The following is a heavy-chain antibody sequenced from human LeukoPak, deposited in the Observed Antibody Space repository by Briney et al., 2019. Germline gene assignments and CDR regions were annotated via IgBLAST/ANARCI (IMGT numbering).Heavy chain of an antibody. Sequence: GGSLRLSCAASGFTFSSYAMSWVRQAPGKGLEWVSAISGSGGSTYYADSVKGRFTISRDNSKNTLYLQMNSLRAEDTAVYYCAKDGREILWFGELLTSYYFDYWGQGTLVTVSP. J-gene: IGHJ4*02. CDR2: ISGSGGST. CDR1: GFTFSSYA. V-gene: IGHV3-23*01. CDR3: AKDGREILWFGELLTSYYFDY. D-gene: IGHD3-10*01.